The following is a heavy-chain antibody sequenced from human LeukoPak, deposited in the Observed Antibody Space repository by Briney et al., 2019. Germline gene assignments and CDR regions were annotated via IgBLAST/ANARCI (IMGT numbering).Heavy chain of an antibody. D-gene: IGHD6-6*01. CDR2: ISAYNGNT. J-gene: IGHJ4*02. V-gene: IGHV1-18*04. CDR3: AREVPGAAARSGSFDY. Sequence: GASVKVSCKASGYTFTGYYMHWVRQAPGQGLEWMGWISAYNGNTNYAQKLQGRVTMTTDTSTSTAYMELRSLRSDDTAVYYCAREVPGAAARSGSFDYWGQGTLVTVSS. CDR1: GYTFTGYY.